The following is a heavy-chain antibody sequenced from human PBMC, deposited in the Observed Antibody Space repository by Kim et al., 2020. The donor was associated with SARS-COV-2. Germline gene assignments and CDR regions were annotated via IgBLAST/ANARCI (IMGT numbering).Heavy chain of an antibody. CDR2: ISGSGGST. CDR1: GFTFSSYA. V-gene: IGHV3-23*01. CDR3: AKVQQPHMGEGY. J-gene: IGHJ4*02. D-gene: IGHD1-26*01. Sequence: GGSLRLSCAASGFTFSSYAMSRVRQAPGKGLEWVSAISGSGGSTYYADSVKGRFTISRDNSKNTLYLQMNSLRAEDTAVYYCAKVQQPHMGEGYWGQGTLVTVSS.